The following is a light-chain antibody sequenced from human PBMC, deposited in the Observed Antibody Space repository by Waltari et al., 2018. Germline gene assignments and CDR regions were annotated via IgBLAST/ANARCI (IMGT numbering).Light chain of an antibody. J-gene: IGLJ7*01. CDR1: RSNIGNNY. CDR2: EDN. CDR3: GTWDSSLSGAV. V-gene: IGLV1-51*02. Sequence: QSVLTQPPSVSAAPGQRVTISCSGGRSNIGNNYVSWYRQFPGTAPKILIYEDNERPSGVPGRFPGSKSGTSATLDITGLQAGDEADYYCGTWDSSLSGAVFGGGTHLTVL.